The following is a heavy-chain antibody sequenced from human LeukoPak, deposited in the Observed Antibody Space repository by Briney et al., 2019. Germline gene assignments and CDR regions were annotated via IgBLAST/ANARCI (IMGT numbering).Heavy chain of an antibody. J-gene: IGHJ5*02. CDR2: FYYSGST. Sequence: SETLSLTCTVSGGSISSYYWSWIRQPPGKGLEWIGFFYYSGSTNYNPSLKSRVTMSVDPSKNHFSPKLSSVTAADTAVYYCARVGCGGGNCYSPYNWFDPWGQGTLVTVSS. CDR3: ARVGCGGGNCYSPYNWFDP. CDR1: GGSISSYY. D-gene: IGHD2-15*01. V-gene: IGHV4-59*01.